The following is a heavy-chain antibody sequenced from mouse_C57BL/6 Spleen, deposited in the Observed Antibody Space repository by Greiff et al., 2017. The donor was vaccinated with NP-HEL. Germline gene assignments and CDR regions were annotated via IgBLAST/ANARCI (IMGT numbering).Heavy chain of an antibody. Sequence: VQLQQSGAELVKPGASVKMSCKASGYTFTSYWITWVKQRPGQGLEWIGDIYPGSGSTNYNEKFKSKATLTVDTSSSTAYMQLSSLTSEDSAVYYCARYDYYGSSPYYAMDYWGQGTSVTVSS. V-gene: IGHV1-55*01. J-gene: IGHJ4*01. CDR1: GYTFTSYW. CDR3: ARYDYYGSSPYYAMDY. D-gene: IGHD1-1*01. CDR2: IYPGSGST.